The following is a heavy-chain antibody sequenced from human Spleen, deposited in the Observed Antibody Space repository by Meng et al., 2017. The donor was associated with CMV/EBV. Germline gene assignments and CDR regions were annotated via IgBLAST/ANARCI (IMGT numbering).Heavy chain of an antibody. CDR2: ISGRGTII. D-gene: IGHD6-13*01. CDR1: GFIFSDSY. V-gene: IGHV3-11*04. Sequence: GESLKISCTASGFIFSDSYMRWIRQAPGKGLEWVSYISGRGTIIYYTDSVKGRFAISRDNAKNSLYLQINSLRAEDTAVYYCARARSWGGPTLLGMDVWGQGATVTVSS. CDR3: ARARSWGGPTLLGMDV. J-gene: IGHJ6*02.